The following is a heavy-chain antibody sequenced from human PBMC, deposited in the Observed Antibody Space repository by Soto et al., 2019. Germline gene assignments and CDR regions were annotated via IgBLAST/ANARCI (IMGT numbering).Heavy chain of an antibody. V-gene: IGHV4-59*12. J-gene: IGHJ6*03. CDR3: ERGGEAMVTVYYYYCMDV. D-gene: IGHD5-18*01. CDR2: IYYSGST. Sequence: SDTLSLTCTVSGGSISSYYWSWIRQPPGKGLEWIGYIYYSGSTNYNPSLKSRVTISVDTSKNQFSLKLSSVTAADTAVYYCERGGEAMVTVYYYYCMDVWSKETRITLSS. CDR1: GGSISSYY.